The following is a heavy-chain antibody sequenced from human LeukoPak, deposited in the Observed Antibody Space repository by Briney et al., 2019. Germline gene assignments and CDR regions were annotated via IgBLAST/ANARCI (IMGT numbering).Heavy chain of an antibody. CDR3: AKSDCGGDCYLLDY. Sequence: PGGSLRLSCAASGFTLSTYAMSWVRQAPDKGLEWVSSISSGGDITHYADSVKGRFTISRDISKNTLYLQMNSLRAEDTAVYYCAKSDCGGDCYLLDYCGQGTLVTVSS. D-gene: IGHD2-21*02. V-gene: IGHV3-23*01. J-gene: IGHJ4*02. CDR2: ISSGGDIT. CDR1: GFTLSTYA.